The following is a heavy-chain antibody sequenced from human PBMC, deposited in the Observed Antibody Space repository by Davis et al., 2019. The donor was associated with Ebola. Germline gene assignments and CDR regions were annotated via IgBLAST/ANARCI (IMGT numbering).Heavy chain of an antibody. CDR2: MNPNSENT. CDR3: ARGGYFDWLTRWHYYGMDV. V-gene: IGHV1-8*01. Sequence: AASVTVSCKASRYTFTTYDIHWVRQATGQGLEWMGWMNPNSENTGYAQKFQGRVTMTRSTSISTAYMELSSLRSEDTAVYYCARGGYFDWLTRWHYYGMDVWGQGTTVTVSS. D-gene: IGHD3-9*01. J-gene: IGHJ6*02. CDR1: RYTFTTYD.